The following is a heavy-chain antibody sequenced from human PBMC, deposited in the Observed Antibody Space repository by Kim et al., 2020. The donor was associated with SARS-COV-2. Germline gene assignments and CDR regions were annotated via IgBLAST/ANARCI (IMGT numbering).Heavy chain of an antibody. J-gene: IGHJ4*02. Sequence: HYTPSLKRRVTISVDTSKNQFSLKLSSVTAADTAVYYCARGDYGDYFDYWGQGTLVTVSS. D-gene: IGHD4-17*01. V-gene: IGHV4-34*01. CDR3: ARGDYGDYFDY.